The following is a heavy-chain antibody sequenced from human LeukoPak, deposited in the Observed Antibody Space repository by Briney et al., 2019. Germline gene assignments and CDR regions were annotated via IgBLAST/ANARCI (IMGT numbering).Heavy chain of an antibody. CDR3: AKESGIRSYGAYFPH. CDR2: ISYDASTK. J-gene: IGHJ1*01. CDR1: GFTFSNYG. D-gene: IGHD4-17*01. V-gene: IGHV3-30*18. Sequence: GRSLGLACAASGFTFSNYGMQWVRQAPGKGLEWVAVISYDASTKYYADSVKGRFTISRDNSKSTLYLQMNSLRAEDTAVYYCAKESGIRSYGAYFPHWGQGTLVTVSS.